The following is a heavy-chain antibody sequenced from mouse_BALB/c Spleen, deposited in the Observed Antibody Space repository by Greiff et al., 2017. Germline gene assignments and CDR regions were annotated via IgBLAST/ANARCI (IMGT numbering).Heavy chain of an antibody. CDR3: TRELGRNTFAY. J-gene: IGHJ3*01. CDR2: ISSGGSYT. CDR1: GFTFSSYT. D-gene: IGHD4-1*01. V-gene: IGHV5-6-4*01. Sequence: EVMLVESGGGLVKPGGSLKLSCAASGFTFSSYTMSWVRQTPEKRLEWVATISSGGSYTYYPDSVKGRFTISRDNAKNTLYLQMSSLKSEDTAMYYCTRELGRNTFAYWGQGTLVTVSA.